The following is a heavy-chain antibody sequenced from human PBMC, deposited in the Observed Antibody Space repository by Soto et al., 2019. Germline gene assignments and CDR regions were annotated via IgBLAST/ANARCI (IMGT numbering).Heavy chain of an antibody. J-gene: IGHJ2*01. D-gene: IGHD1-26*01. CDR3: GRGVSGSYGGFDL. V-gene: IGHV3-23*01. Sequence: EVQLLESGGGLVQPGGSLRLSCAASGFTFSSYAMSWVRQAPGKGLEWVSAISGSGGSTYYADSVKGRFTISRDNSKNTLYLQMNSLRAEDTAVYYCGRGVSGSYGGFDLWGRGTLVTVSS. CDR2: ISGSGGST. CDR1: GFTFSSYA.